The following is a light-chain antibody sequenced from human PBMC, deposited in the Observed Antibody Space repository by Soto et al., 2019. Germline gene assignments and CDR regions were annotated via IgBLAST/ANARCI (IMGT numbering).Light chain of an antibody. V-gene: IGKV3-15*01. Sequence: IQMTQSPATLSVSPGERATLSCRASQTIYSNVAWYQQRPGQAPRLLIYRASARATGIPARFSGSGSGTDFTLTISSLQPEDFATYYCQQLHDYPITFGQGTRLEIK. CDR3: QQLHDYPIT. CDR1: QTIYSN. CDR2: RAS. J-gene: IGKJ5*01.